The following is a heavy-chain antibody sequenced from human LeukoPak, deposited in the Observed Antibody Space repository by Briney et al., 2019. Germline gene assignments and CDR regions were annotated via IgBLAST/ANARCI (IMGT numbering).Heavy chain of an antibody. Sequence: SETLSLTCIVSGGSISTYYWSWIRQPPGKGLEWIGYIYYTGSTTYNPSLKSRVSISVDTSKNKSSLDLNSVSAADTAVYYCARGRGDARGTSFDPWGQGTLVTVSS. CDR2: IYYTGST. J-gene: IGHJ5*02. V-gene: IGHV4-59*01. CDR1: GGSISTYY. CDR3: ARGRGDARGTSFDP. D-gene: IGHD3-10*01.